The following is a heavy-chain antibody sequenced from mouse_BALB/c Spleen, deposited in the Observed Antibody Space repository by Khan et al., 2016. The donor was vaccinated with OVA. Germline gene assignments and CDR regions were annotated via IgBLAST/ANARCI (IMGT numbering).Heavy chain of an antibody. V-gene: IGHV1S137*01. Sequence: QVQLKQSGPELVRPGESVKISCKGSGYTFTDYAIHWVKQSHAKSLEWIGIISIYYDNTNYNQKFKDKATMTVDKSSSTAYLELARLTSEDSAIYYCARWGEGERRGGSNSDYWGQGTTLTVSS. J-gene: IGHJ2*01. CDR1: GYTFTDYA. D-gene: IGHD6-1*01. CDR2: ISIYYDNT. CDR3: ARWGEGERRGGSNSDY.